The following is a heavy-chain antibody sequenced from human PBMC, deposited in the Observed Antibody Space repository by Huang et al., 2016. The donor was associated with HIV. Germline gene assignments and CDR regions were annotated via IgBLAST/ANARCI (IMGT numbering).Heavy chain of an antibody. D-gene: IGHD3-10*01. CDR1: GESLGTYY. J-gene: IGHJ5*02. CDR2: VNDGGDS. Sequence: QVQLQQWGAGLLKHSETLALTCAVYGESLGTYYWAWIRRPPGKGLQWIGEVNDGGDSNYNPSLESRFTISVDTSRNQVSLTLTSMTAADTATYYCARRFRVAATRKWFDPWGQGTLVIVSS. CDR3: ARRFRVAATRKWFDP. V-gene: IGHV4-34*01.